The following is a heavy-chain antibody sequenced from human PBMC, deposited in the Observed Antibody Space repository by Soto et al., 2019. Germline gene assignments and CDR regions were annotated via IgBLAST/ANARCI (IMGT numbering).Heavy chain of an antibody. CDR1: GYTFTGYY. D-gene: IGHD3-22*01. J-gene: IGHJ3*02. V-gene: IGHV1-2*02. Sequence: QVQLVQSGAEVKKPGASVKVSCQASGYTFTGYYMHWVRQAPGQGLEWMGWINPDSGGTNYAQPWQGRVTMTRDTSISTVDMELSRRRSDDTAVYYCARDGFEFYYDSSGYYVRAFDIWGQGTMITVSS. CDR2: INPDSGGT. CDR3: ARDGFEFYYDSSGYYVRAFDI.